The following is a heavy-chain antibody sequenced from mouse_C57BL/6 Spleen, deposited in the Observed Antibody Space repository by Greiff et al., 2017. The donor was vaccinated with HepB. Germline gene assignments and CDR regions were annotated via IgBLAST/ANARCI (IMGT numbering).Heavy chain of an antibody. D-gene: IGHD1-1*01. CDR1: GYTFTSYW. J-gene: IGHJ1*03. CDR2: IDPSDSYT. V-gene: IGHV1-69*01. Sequence: QVQLQQPGAELVMPGASVKLSCKASGYTFTSYWMHWVKQRPGQGLEWIGEIDPSDSYTKYNQKFKDKATLTADKSSSTAYMQLSSLTSEDSAVYYCARGGYYGSSYHWYFDVWGTGTTVTVSS. CDR3: ARGGYYGSSYHWYFDV.